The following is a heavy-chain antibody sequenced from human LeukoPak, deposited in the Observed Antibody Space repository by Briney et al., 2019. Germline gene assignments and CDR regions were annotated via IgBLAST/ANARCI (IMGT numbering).Heavy chain of an antibody. Sequence: PSETLSLTCTVSGGSISSYYWGWIRQPPGKGLEWIGYIYYSGSTNYNPSLKSRVTISVDTSKNQFSLKLSSVTAADTAVYYCATGGDILTDAFDIWGQGTMVTVSS. V-gene: IGHV4-59*01. CDR3: ATGGDILTDAFDI. CDR2: IYYSGST. D-gene: IGHD3-9*01. J-gene: IGHJ3*02. CDR1: GGSISSYY.